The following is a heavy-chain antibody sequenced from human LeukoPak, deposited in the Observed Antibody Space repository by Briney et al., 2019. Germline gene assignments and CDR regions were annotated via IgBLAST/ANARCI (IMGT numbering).Heavy chain of an antibody. Sequence: SETLSLTCTVSGGSISSYYWSWIRQPPGKGLEWIGYIYYSGSTNYNPSLKSRVTISVATSKNQFSLKLSSVTAADTAVYYCASHRAPLKNQYSSGWTIDYWGQGTLVTVSS. CDR3: ASHRAPLKNQYSSGWTIDY. D-gene: IGHD6-19*01. V-gene: IGHV4-59*01. CDR2: IYYSGST. CDR1: GGSISSYY. J-gene: IGHJ4*02.